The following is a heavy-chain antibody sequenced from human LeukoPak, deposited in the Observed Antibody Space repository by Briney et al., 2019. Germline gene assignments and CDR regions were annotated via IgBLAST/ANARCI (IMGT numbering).Heavy chain of an antibody. Sequence: PGGSLRLSCVASGFTFSSSWMTWVRQAPGKGLEWVSSISSSSSYIYYADSVKGRFTISRDNAKNSLYLQMNSLRAEDTAVYYCARDIVPAASDYYGMDVWGQGTTVTVSS. V-gene: IGHV3-21*01. CDR2: ISSSSSYI. CDR1: GFTFSSSW. CDR3: ARDIVPAASDYYGMDV. J-gene: IGHJ6*02. D-gene: IGHD2-2*01.